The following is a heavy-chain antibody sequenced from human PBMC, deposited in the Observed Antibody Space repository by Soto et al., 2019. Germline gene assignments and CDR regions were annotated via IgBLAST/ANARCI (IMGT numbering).Heavy chain of an antibody. CDR2: INHSGNT. CDR3: ARHHVRGRTIAGAAEF. D-gene: IGHD1-26*01. J-gene: IGHJ4*02. CDR1: GGSLSGYY. V-gene: IGHV4-34*01. Sequence: QVQLQQWGAGLLKPSETLSLTCAVYGGSLSGYYWSWTRQPPGKALEWIGEINHSGNTNYNPSLKSRVTISVDTSKNQLFLNLSSVTAADTAMYYCARHHVRGRTIAGAAEFWGQGTLVTVSS.